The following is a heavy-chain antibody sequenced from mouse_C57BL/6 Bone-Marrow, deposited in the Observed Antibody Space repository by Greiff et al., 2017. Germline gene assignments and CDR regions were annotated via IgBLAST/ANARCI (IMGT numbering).Heavy chain of an antibody. CDR1: GFTFSDYG. D-gene: IGHD2-2*01. CDR2: ISSGSSTI. J-gene: IGHJ4*01. Sequence: EVKLVESGGGLVKPGGSLKLSCAASGFTFSDYGMHWVRQAPEKGLEWVAYISSGSSTIYYADTVKGRFTISRDNAKNNLFLQMTSLRSEDTAMYYCARSTMVTRGDYWGQGTSVTVSS. CDR3: ARSTMVTRGDY. V-gene: IGHV5-17*01.